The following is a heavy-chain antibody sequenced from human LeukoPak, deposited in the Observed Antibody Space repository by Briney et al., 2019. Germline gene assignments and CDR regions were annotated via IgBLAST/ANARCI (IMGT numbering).Heavy chain of an antibody. CDR3: ARHTSYCSSTSCPMMNWFDP. V-gene: IGHV4-34*01. Sequence: SETLSLTCAVYGGSFSGYYWSWIRQPPGKGLEWIGEINHSGSTNYNPSLKSRVTISVDTSKNQFSLKLSSVTAADTAVYYCARHTSYCSSTSCPMMNWFDPWGQGTLVTVSS. D-gene: IGHD2-2*01. CDR1: GGSFSGYY. CDR2: INHSGST. J-gene: IGHJ5*02.